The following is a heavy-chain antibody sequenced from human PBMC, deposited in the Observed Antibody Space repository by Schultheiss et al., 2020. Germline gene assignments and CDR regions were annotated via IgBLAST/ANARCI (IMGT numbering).Heavy chain of an antibody. J-gene: IGHJ6*02. Sequence: GGSLRLSCAASGFTFSIYGMHWVRQAPGKGLEWVAVIWYDGSNKYYADSVKGRFTISRENPKNTLYLQMNSLRAEDTAVYYCARDMAGLERRPDYYYYYGMDVWGQGTTVTVSS. CDR3: ARDMAGLERRPDYYYYYGMDV. CDR1: GFTFSIYG. CDR2: IWYDGSNK. V-gene: IGHV3-33*01. D-gene: IGHD1-1*01.